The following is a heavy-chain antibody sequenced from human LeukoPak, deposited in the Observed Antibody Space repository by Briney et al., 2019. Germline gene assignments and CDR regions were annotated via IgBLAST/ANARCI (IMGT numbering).Heavy chain of an antibody. Sequence: SETLSLTCAVSGGSISSSNWWSWVRQPPGKGLEWIGEISPSGSTNYNPSLKSRVTMSVDKSKNQFSLKLTSVTAADTAVYYCARDRPYSSSWYRGYYYYYYMDVWGKGTTVTVSS. CDR2: ISPSGST. V-gene: IGHV4-4*02. J-gene: IGHJ6*03. CDR3: ARDRPYSSSWYRGYYYYYYMDV. D-gene: IGHD6-13*01. CDR1: GGSISSSNW.